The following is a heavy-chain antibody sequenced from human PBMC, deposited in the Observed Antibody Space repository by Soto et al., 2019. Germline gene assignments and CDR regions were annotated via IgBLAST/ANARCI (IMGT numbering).Heavy chain of an antibody. D-gene: IGHD6-13*01. CDR2: IYFSGST. CDR3: ATDIWYSSSWDAFDI. CDR1: GGSISSGGYY. V-gene: IGHV4-31*01. J-gene: IGHJ3*02. Sequence: QVQLQESGPGLVKPSQTLSLTCTVSGGSISSGGYYWSWIRQHPGKGLEWIGSIYFSGSTYYNPSLKSLVTISVDTSKNQFSLKLSSVTVADTAVYYCATDIWYSSSWDAFDIWGQGTMVTVSS.